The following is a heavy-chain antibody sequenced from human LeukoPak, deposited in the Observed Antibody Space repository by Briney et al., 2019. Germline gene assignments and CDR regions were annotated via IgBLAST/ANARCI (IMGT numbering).Heavy chain of an antibody. V-gene: IGHV3-33*01. CDR1: GFTFSSFG. Sequence: GGSLRLSCAASGFTFSSFGMHWVRQAPGKGLEWVAVIWYDGSNKYYTDSVKGRFIISRDNSKNTLYLQMNSLRAEDTAVYYCASDNYYDSSGPLRYWGQGTLVTVSS. D-gene: IGHD3-22*01. CDR3: ASDNYYDSSGPLRY. J-gene: IGHJ4*02. CDR2: IWYDGSNK.